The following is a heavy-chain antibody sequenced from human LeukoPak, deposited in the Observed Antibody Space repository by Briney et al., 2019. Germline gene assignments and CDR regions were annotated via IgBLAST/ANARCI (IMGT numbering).Heavy chain of an antibody. J-gene: IGHJ6*02. Sequence: ASVKVSSKASGYTFTSYAMNWVRQAPGQGLEWMGWINTNTGNPTYAQGFTGRFVLSLDTSVSTAYLQISSLKAEDTAVYYCAREANYYGSGSQYYYYYYGMDVWGQGTLVTVSS. CDR3: AREANYYGSGSQYYYYYYGMDV. CDR1: GYTFTSYA. V-gene: IGHV7-4-1*02. CDR2: INTNTGNP. D-gene: IGHD3-10*01.